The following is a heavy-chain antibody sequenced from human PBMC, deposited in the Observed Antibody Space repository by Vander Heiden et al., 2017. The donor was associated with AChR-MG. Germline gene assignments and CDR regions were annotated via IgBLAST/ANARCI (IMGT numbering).Heavy chain of an antibody. CDR1: GFTFRTYA. J-gene: IGHJ4*02. D-gene: IGHD3-16*01. V-gene: IGHV3-23*01. Sequence: EVQLLESGGGLAQPGGSLRLSCAASGFTFRTYAMMWFRPTPGKRLEWVSSISSTGGSTWSADSVKGRFTISRDNSKNTLYLQMNSLRAEDTAVYYCAKDLGRGAGHVNFDYWGQGTLVSVSS. CDR2: ISSTGGST. CDR3: AKDLGRGAGHVNFDY.